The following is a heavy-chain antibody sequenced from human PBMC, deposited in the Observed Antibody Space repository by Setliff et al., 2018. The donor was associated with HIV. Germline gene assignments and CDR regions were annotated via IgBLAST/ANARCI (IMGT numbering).Heavy chain of an antibody. CDR1: GVSISGPIGITYY. CDR3: ARRYHDASGFYNS. Sequence: PSETLSLTCSVSGVSISGPIGITYYWDWLRQPPGKGLEWIGNIHYSRGSSYNASLKSRVTISLDTSKNHFSRKLSSVAAADTAVYYCARRYHDASGFYNSWGQGVLVTVSS. CDR2: IHYSRGS. J-gene: IGHJ4*02. D-gene: IGHD1-1*01. V-gene: IGHV4-39*02.